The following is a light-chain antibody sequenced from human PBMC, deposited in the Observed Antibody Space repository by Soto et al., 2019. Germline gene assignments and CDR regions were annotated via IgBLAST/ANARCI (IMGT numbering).Light chain of an antibody. Sequence: DIQMTQSPSTPSASVGDRVTITCRASQTISIGLAWYQQKPGKAPKLLIYDVSSLESGVPSRFSGSGSGTEFTLTISSLQPDDFATYYCQQYNTFWTFGQGTKVDIK. J-gene: IGKJ1*01. CDR2: DVS. CDR1: QTISIG. V-gene: IGKV1-5*01. CDR3: QQYNTFWT.